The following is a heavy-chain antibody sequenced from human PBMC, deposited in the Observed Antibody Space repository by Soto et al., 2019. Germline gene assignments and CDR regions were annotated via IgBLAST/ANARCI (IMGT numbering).Heavy chain of an antibody. Sequence: EAKLVESGGGLGQPGGSLRLSCAASGFTFSNYEMHWVRQAPGKGLEYVSGISNNGAHTDYAKSVKGRFTISRDNSENTLYLQMGRLRAEDMALYYCARRGYGSRWPNVYMDVWGKGTTVTVS. CDR1: GFTFSNYE. D-gene: IGHD6-13*01. CDR2: ISNNGAHT. V-gene: IGHV3-64*01. J-gene: IGHJ6*03. CDR3: ARRGYGSRWPNVYMDV.